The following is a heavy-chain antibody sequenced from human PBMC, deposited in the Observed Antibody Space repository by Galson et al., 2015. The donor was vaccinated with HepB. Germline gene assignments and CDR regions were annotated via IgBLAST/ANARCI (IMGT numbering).Heavy chain of an antibody. CDR2: ISSSNTK. V-gene: IGHV3-69-1*01. CDR3: ARDRRPKYDNSDYYYDPFDY. D-gene: IGHD3-22*01. Sequence: SLRLSCAASGFTFSDYYMNWVRQAPGKGLEWVSSISSSNTKYYADSVKGRFTISRDNAKKSLYLHMNSLRAEDTAVYYCARDRRPKYDNSDYYYDPFDYWGQGTLVTVSS. J-gene: IGHJ4*02. CDR1: GFTFSDYY.